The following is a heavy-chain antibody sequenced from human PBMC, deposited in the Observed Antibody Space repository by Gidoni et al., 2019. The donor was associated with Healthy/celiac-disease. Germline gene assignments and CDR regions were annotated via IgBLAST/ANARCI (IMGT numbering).Heavy chain of an antibody. CDR2: IKQDGSEK. D-gene: IGHD3-22*01. CDR3: ARDPSILYDSSGYYHP. Sequence: EVQLVESGGGLVQPGGSLRLSCAASGFTFSSYWMSWVRQAPGKGLEWVANIKQDGSEKYYVDSVKGRFTISRDNAKNSLYLQMNSLRAEDTAVYYCARDPSILYDSSGYYHPWGQGTLVTVSS. J-gene: IGHJ5*02. V-gene: IGHV3-7*03. CDR1: GFTFSSYW.